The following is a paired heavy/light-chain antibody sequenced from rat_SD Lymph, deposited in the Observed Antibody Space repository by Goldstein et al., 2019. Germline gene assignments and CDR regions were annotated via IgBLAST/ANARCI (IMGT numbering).Heavy chain of an antibody. J-gene: IGHJ3*01. CDR3: ARHYYSSPRANWFAY. D-gene: IGHD1-2*01. Sequence: EVQLVESGGGLVQPGRSLKLSCLASGFTFSNYGMNWIRQAPGKGLEWVASISSSSSYIYYADTVKGRFTISRDNAKNTLYLQMTSLRSEDTALYYCARHYYSSPRANWFAYWGQGTLVTVSS. CDR1: GFTFSNYG. CDR2: ISSSSSYI. V-gene: IGHV5-34*01.
Light chain of an antibody. CDR2: NAN. J-gene: IGKJ2-1*01. CDR1: EDIYNG. Sequence: DIQMTQSPASLSASLGETVTIECRASEDIYNGLAWYQQKPGKSPQLLIYNANSLHTGVPSRFSGSGSGTQYSLKINSLQSEDVASYFCQQYYDYPPTFGAGTKLELK. V-gene: IGKV12S36*01. CDR3: QQYYDYPPT.